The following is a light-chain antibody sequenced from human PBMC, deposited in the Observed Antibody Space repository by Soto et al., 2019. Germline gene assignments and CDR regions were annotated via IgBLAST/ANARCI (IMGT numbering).Light chain of an antibody. Sequence: DIQMTQSPSTLSASVGDRVTITCRASQSISHWLAWYQQKPGKAPKLLIYKASTLKSGVPSRFSGSGSGTEFTLTISSLQPDDFAVYYCQQRSNWPPFTFGQGTRLEIK. CDR1: QSISHW. CDR2: KAS. V-gene: IGKV1-5*03. J-gene: IGKJ5*01. CDR3: QQRSNWPPFT.